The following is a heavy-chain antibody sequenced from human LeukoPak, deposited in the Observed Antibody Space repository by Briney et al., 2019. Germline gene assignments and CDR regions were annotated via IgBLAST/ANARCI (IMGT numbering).Heavy chain of an antibody. CDR2: IVGGSGNT. J-gene: IGHJ3*02. D-gene: IGHD1-26*01. Sequence: ASVKVSCKASGFTFTSSAMQWVRQARGQRLEWIGWIVGGSGNTNYAQKFQERVTITRDMSTSTAYMELSSLRSEDTAVYYCAAALGRGIVGAADAFDIWGQGTMVTVSS. CDR1: GFTFTSSA. CDR3: AAALGRGIVGAADAFDI. V-gene: IGHV1-58*02.